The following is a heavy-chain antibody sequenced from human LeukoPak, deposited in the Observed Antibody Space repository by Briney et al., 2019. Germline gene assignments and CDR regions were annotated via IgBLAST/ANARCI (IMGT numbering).Heavy chain of an antibody. CDR2: ISSNGAST. J-gene: IGHJ1*01. CDR1: EFSLSRYA. V-gene: IGHV3-64D*09. Sequence: PGRSLRLSCSASEFSLSRYATHWVRQGPGKGLEHVSTISSNGASTYYADSAKGRFTISRDNSKNTLYLQLSSLSAEDTAVYYCVKGGYYDSSGFPEYFQDWGQGTLVSASS. D-gene: IGHD3-22*01. CDR3: VKGGYYDSSGFPEYFQD.